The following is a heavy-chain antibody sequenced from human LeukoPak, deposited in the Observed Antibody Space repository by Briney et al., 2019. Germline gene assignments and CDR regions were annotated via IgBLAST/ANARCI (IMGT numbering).Heavy chain of an antibody. D-gene: IGHD3-10*01. V-gene: IGHV4-34*01. CDR2: INHSGST. J-gene: IGHJ4*02. CDR1: GRSFSGYY. Sequence: KPSETLSLTCALYGRSFSGYYWRWIRQPPGKGLEWIGEINHSGSTNYNPSLKSRVTISVDSSNKQFSLQRSSVTAADTAVYYCARAARGGSPPPFDYWGQGTLVTVSS. CDR3: ARAARGGSPPPFDY.